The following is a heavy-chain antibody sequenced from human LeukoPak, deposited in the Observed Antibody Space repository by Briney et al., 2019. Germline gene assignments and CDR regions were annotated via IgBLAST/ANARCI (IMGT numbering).Heavy chain of an antibody. D-gene: IGHD2-21*02. CDR1: GYTFTGYY. CDR2: INPNSGGT. V-gene: IGHV1-2*02. Sequence: ASVKVSCKASGYTFTGYYMHWVRQAPGQGLEWMGWINPNSGGTNYAQKFQGRVTMTRDTSISTAYMELSRLRSDDTAVYYCAGGTRSYWGREAIVVVTRLPYYYFDYWGQGTLVTVSS. J-gene: IGHJ4*02. CDR3: AGGTRSYWGREAIVVVTRLPYYYFDY.